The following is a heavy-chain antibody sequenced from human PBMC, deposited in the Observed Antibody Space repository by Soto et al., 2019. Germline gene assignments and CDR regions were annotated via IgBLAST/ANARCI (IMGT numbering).Heavy chain of an antibody. J-gene: IGHJ4*02. D-gene: IGHD2-15*01. Sequence: EVQLGESGGGLVQPGVSLRLSCAASGFTFSSYWMHWVRQAPGKGLVWVSRINSDGSSTSYADSVKGRFTISRDNAKNTLYLQMNSLRAEDTAVYYCVRTSLVVAAATREDYWGQGTLVTVSS. V-gene: IGHV3-74*01. CDR1: GFTFSSYW. CDR3: VRTSLVVAAATREDY. CDR2: INSDGSST.